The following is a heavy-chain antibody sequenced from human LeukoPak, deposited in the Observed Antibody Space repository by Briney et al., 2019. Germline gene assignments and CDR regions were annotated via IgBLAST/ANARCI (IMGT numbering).Heavy chain of an antibody. D-gene: IGHD3-3*01. Sequence: GASVKVSCKASGYTFTSYGISWVRQAPGQGLEWMGWISAYNGNTNYAQKLQGRVTMTEDTSTDTAYMELSSLRSEDTAVYYCATMNPLLEWLLPTANYYYYYMDVWGKGTTVTVSS. CDR1: GYTFTSYG. CDR3: ATMNPLLEWLLPTANYYYYYMDV. V-gene: IGHV1-18*01. CDR2: ISAYNGNT. J-gene: IGHJ6*03.